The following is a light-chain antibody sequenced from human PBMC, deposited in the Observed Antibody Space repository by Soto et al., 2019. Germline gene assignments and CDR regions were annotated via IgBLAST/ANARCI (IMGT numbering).Light chain of an antibody. J-gene: IGKJ5*01. CDR3: QQRYIWPPIT. V-gene: IGKV3-11*01. Sequence: EIVLTQSPATLSLSPGERATLSCRASQSVRGYVAWYQQKPGQAPRLLIYDASKRATDIPARFTGSGSGTDFTLTISSLEPEDFAVYYCQQRYIWPPITFGQGTRLEI. CDR1: QSVRGY. CDR2: DAS.